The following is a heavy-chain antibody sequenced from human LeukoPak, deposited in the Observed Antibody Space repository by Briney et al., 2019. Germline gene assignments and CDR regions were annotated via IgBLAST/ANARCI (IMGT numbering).Heavy chain of an antibody. Sequence: SETLSLTCTVSGGSISSGGYYWSWIRQHPGKGLEWIGYIYYSGSTYYNPSLKSQVTISVDTSKNQFSLKLSSVTAADTAVYYCAREVTTVFYGMDVWGQGTTVTVSS. D-gene: IGHD4-11*01. V-gene: IGHV4-31*01. CDR1: GGSISSGGYY. CDR3: AREVTTVFYGMDV. CDR2: IYYSGST. J-gene: IGHJ6*02.